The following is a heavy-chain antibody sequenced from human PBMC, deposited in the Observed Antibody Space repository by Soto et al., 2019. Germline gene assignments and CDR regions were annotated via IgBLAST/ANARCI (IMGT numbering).Heavy chain of an antibody. V-gene: IGHV4-39*01. CDR3: ARQIYDSSGYYYAY. D-gene: IGHD3-22*01. CDR1: GGSISSSSYY. J-gene: IGHJ4*02. CDR2: IYSLGNT. Sequence: QMQLQESGPGLVKPSETLSLTCTVSGGSISSSSYYWGWIRQPPGQALEWLGNIYSLGNTYYNPSLKSRVSTSVDKSKSQLFLKLSSVTAPDTAVYSCARQIYDSSGYYYAYWGQGTLVTVSS.